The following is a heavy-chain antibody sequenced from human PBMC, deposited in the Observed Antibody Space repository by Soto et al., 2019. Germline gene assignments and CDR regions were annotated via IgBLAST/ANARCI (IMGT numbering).Heavy chain of an antibody. V-gene: IGHV1-46*01. CDR2: INPNGGST. CDR1: GYIFTNYY. D-gene: IGHD2-21*01. J-gene: IGHJ4*02. CDR3: ARGLYSGDK. Sequence: QVRLVQSGAEVKKPGASVKVPCKASGYIFTNYYIHWVRQAPGQGLEWMAIINPNGGSTNCAQEFQGRITLTRDTSTSTVYMDLSSLTSEDTAVYYCARGLYSGDKWGQGTLVTVSS.